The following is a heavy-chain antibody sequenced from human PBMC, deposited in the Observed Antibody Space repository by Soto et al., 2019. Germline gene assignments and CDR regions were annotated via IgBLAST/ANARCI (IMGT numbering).Heavy chain of an antibody. CDR1: GFTFSSYC. J-gene: IGHJ4*02. V-gene: IGHV3-74*01. CDR3: ARVDGYYDFLTGYYYYFDY. D-gene: IGHD3-9*01. CDR2: INSDGST. Sequence: PVGSLRLSCAASGFTFSSYCMHWVRQAPRKGLVWVSRINSDGSTNYADFVKGRFTISRDNAKNTLYLQMNSLRVEDTAVYYCARVDGYYDFLTGYYYYFDYWGQGALVTVSS.